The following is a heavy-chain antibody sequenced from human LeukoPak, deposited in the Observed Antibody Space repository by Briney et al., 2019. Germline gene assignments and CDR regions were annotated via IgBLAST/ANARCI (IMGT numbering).Heavy chain of an antibody. Sequence: GALRLSCAAPGFTFSYYYMIWIRQAPGKGLEWVSYISLSGTTIYYADSVKGRFAISRDNAKNSLYLQMNSLRAEDTAVYYCARCWANIGSYHYYYMDVWGKGTTVTVSS. CDR2: ISLSGTTI. CDR3: ARCWANIGSYHYYYMDV. CDR1: GFTFSYYY. D-gene: IGHD2-15*01. V-gene: IGHV3-11*04. J-gene: IGHJ6*03.